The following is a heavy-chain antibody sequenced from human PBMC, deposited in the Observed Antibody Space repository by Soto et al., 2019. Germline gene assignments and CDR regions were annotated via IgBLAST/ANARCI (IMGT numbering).Heavy chain of an antibody. J-gene: IGHJ6*02. Sequence: GASVKVSCKASGGTFSSYAISWVRQAPGQGLEWMGGIIPIFGTANYAQKFQGRVTITADESTSTAYMELSSLRSEDTAVYYCARSRGGIAARRHYYYGMDVWGQGTTVTVSS. V-gene: IGHV1-69*13. CDR3: ARSRGGIAARRHYYYGMDV. CDR2: IIPIFGTA. CDR1: GGTFSSYA. D-gene: IGHD6-6*01.